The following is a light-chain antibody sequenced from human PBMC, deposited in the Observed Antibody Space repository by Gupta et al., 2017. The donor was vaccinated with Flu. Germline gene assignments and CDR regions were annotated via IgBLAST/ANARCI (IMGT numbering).Light chain of an antibody. CDR2: GTS. CDR3: QKFNDWPPS. V-gene: IGKV3-15*01. CDR1: QSVSSN. J-gene: IGKJ2*03. Sequence: EIVLTQSPGTLSVSPGERATLSCRASQSVSSNLIWYWLRPGQAPRRLLYGTSTKATCIPARLMGGGAWTKVTLTISSLQSEDFAVYYCQKFNDWPPSFGQGTKLEIK.